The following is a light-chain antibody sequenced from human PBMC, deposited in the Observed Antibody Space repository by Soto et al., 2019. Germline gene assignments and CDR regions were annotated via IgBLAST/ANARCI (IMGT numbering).Light chain of an antibody. CDR2: EGS. Sequence: QSALTQPASVSGSPGQSITISCTGTSGDVGSYNLVSWYQQHPGKAPKLMIYEGSKRPSGVSNRFSGSKSGNTASLTISGLQAEDEADYYCCSYAGSSTYVFXTGTNLTVL. CDR3: CSYAGSSTYV. CDR1: SGDVGSYNL. J-gene: IGLJ1*01. V-gene: IGLV2-23*01.